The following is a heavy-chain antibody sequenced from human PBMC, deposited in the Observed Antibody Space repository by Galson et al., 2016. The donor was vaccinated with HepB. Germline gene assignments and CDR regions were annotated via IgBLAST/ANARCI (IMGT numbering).Heavy chain of an antibody. CDR2: ISGDSDNT. J-gene: IGHJ4*02. D-gene: IGHD3-3*02. Sequence: SLRLSCAASGFNFSDYYMSWIRQAPGKGLEWVSSISGDSDNTFYADSVQGRFTISRDDSTHPVYLEMNSLRADDTALYYCARIRVGATAFPFDCWGQGTLVTASS. V-gene: IGHV3-23*01. CDR3: ARIRVGATAFPFDC. CDR1: GFNFSDYY.